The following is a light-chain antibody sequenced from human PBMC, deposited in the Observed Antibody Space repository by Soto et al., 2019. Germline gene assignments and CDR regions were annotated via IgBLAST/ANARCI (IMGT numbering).Light chain of an antibody. CDR3: QVWGSISDHVI. Sequence: SYELTQPPSVSVAPGRTARIPCGGNNVGIKSVQWYQQKPGQAPVLVIYHDKDRPSGIPERISGSNSGNTATLTISRVEVGDEADYYCQVWGSISDHVIFGGGTKLTVL. J-gene: IGLJ2*01. V-gene: IGLV3-21*04. CDR2: HDK. CDR1: NVGIKS.